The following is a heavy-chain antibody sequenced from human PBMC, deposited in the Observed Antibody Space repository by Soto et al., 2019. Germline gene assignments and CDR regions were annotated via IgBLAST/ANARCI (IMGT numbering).Heavy chain of an antibody. CDR3: AKDFGWELLLSHPYYNSGMDV. D-gene: IGHD1-26*01. J-gene: IGHJ6*02. Sequence: QVQLVESGGGVVQPGRSLRLSCAASGFTFRSYGMHWVRQAPGKGLEWVALMSFDGSNKYYADSVRGRFTITSDNSKSTLYLQMDIMRPEDTAVYYCAKDFGWELLLSHPYYNSGMDVWGQGTTVTVSS. CDR2: MSFDGSNK. V-gene: IGHV3-30*18. CDR1: GFTFRSYG.